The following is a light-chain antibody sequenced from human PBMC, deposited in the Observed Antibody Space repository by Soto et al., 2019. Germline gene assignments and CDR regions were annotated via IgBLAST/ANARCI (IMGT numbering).Light chain of an antibody. CDR1: QSINGNY. CDR3: QQCGSLPGT. Sequence: EIVLTQSPGTLSLSPGDRATLSCRASQSINGNYLHWYQQKPGQAPRLLIVGTSSRATGIPDRFIGGGSGTDFTLTISRLEPEDVAVYYCQQCGSLPGTFGQGTKVESK. V-gene: IGKV3-20*01. CDR2: GTS. J-gene: IGKJ1*01.